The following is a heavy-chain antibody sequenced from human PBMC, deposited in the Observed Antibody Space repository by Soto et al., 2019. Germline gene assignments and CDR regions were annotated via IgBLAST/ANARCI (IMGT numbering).Heavy chain of an antibody. J-gene: IGHJ6*02. CDR1: GFTFSNAL. CDR3: TTGISLSPADIVVVPAAIRSRYYYGMDV. D-gene: IGHD2-2*01. Sequence: PGGSLRLSCAASGFTFSNALMSWVRQSPGKGLEWVGRIKSKTDGGTTDYAAPVKGRFTISRDDSKNTLYLQMNSLKTEDTAVYYCTTGISLSPADIVVVPAAIRSRYYYGMDVWGQGTTVTVSS. V-gene: IGHV3-15*01. CDR2: IKSKTDGGTT.